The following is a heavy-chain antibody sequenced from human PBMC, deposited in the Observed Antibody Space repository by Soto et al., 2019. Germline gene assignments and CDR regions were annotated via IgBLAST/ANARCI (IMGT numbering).Heavy chain of an antibody. V-gene: IGHV4-34*01. J-gene: IGHJ3*02. CDR3: ARGRLKTAIPIYCAFDI. D-gene: IGHD2-21*02. CDR1: GGSFSGYY. Sequence: SETLSLTCAVYGGSFSGYYWSWIRQPPGKGPERLGEIDHSGSTNYNPSLKSRVTISVDTSKNQFSLKLSSVTAADTALYYCARGRLKTAIPIYCAFDICGQVPMVTVSS. CDR2: IDHSGST.